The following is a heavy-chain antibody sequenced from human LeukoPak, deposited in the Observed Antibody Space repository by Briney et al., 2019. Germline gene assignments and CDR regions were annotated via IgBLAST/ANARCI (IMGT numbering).Heavy chain of an antibody. Sequence: GGSLRLSCAASGFTFSSYWMHWVRQAPGKGPVWVSIIYSGDNTYYADSVRGRFTISRDNSKNTLYLQMNSLRVEDTAVYYCARDRGSGYDPGYFDYWGQGTLVTVSS. V-gene: IGHV3-66*01. CDR2: IYSGDNT. CDR1: GFTFSSYW. J-gene: IGHJ4*02. D-gene: IGHD5-12*01. CDR3: ARDRGSGYDPGYFDY.